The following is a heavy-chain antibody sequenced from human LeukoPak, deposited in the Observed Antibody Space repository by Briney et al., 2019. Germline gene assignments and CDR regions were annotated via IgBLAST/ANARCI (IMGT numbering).Heavy chain of an antibody. J-gene: IGHJ6*03. CDR2: ISSSSSYI. V-gene: IGHV3-21*01. CDR1: GFTFSSYS. D-gene: IGHD3-3*01. Sequence: GGSLRLSCAASGFTFSSYSMNWVRQAPGKGLEWVSSISSSSSYIYYADSVKGRFTISRDNAKNSLYLQMNSLRAEDTAVYYCARAPRPRDGKPIWRGYYSDYYYYYMDVWGKGTTVTVSS. CDR3: ARAPRPRDGKPIWRGYYSDYYYYYMDV.